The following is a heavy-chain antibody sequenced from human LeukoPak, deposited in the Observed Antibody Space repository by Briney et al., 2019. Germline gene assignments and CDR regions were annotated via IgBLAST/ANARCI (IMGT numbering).Heavy chain of an antibody. Sequence: GGSLRLSCTASGFTFSSYSMNWVRQAPGKGLEWFSSISSSSSYIYYAKSLKGRFTISRDNSKNSLYLQMNSLRAEDTAVYYCARDERVVPTIDWRSGAFDIWGQGTMVTVSS. V-gene: IGHV3-21*01. D-gene: IGHD2-15*01. CDR1: GFTFSSYS. CDR2: ISSSSSYI. CDR3: ARDERVVPTIDWRSGAFDI. J-gene: IGHJ3*02.